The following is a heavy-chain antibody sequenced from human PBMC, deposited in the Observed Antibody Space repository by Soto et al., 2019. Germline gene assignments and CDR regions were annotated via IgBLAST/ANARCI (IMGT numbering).Heavy chain of an antibody. V-gene: IGHV4-59*01. CDR3: ARWARYCSGGSCYGVFDY. CDR1: GGSISSYY. CDR2: IYYSGST. D-gene: IGHD2-15*01. Sequence: PSETLSLTCTVSGGSISSYYWSWIRQPPGKGLEWIGYIYYSGSTNYNPSLKSRVTISVDTSKNQFSLKLSSVTAADTAVYYCARWARYCSGGSCYGVFDYWGQGTLVTVSS. J-gene: IGHJ4*02.